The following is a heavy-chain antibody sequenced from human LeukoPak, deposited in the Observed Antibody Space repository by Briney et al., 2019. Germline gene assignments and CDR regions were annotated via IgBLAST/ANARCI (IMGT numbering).Heavy chain of an antibody. D-gene: IGHD1-26*01. CDR1: GYTFTSYD. CDR2: MNPNSGNT. J-gene: IGHJ6*02. V-gene: IGHV1-8*01. CDR3: ARKSIVGAAYYYYGMDV. Sequence: ASVKVSCKASGYTFTSYDINWVRQATGQVLEWMGWMNPNSGNTGYAQKFQGRVTMTRNTSISTAYMELSSLRSEDTAVYYCARKSIVGAAYYYYGMDVWGQGTTVTVSS.